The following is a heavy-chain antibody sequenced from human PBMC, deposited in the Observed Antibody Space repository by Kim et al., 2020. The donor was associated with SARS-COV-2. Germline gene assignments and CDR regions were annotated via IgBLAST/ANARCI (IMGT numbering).Heavy chain of an antibody. CDR2: ISYSGST. D-gene: IGHD6-19*01. J-gene: IGHJ1*01. Sequence: SETLSLTCTVSGGSISSSSYYWGWIRQPPGKGLEWIGSISYSGSTYYNPSLKSRVTISVDTSKNQFSLKLSSVTAADTAVYYCARQSAVAGTYFHHWGRGTLVTVSS. V-gene: IGHV4-39*01. CDR3: ARQSAVAGTYFHH. CDR1: GGSISSSSYY.